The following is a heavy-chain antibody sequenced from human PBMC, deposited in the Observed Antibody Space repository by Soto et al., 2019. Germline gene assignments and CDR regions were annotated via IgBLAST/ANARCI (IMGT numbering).Heavy chain of an antibody. Sequence: QVQLQQWDGGLLKPSETLSLTCAVYGGSFSGYYWSWIRQPPGKGLEWIGEINHSGSTNYNPSLKSRVTISVDTSKNQFSLKLSSVTAADTAVYYCARGGNSGYAVWGQGTLVTVSS. CDR1: GGSFSGYY. D-gene: IGHD5-12*01. J-gene: IGHJ4*02. V-gene: IGHV4-34*01. CDR3: ARGGNSGYAV. CDR2: INHSGST.